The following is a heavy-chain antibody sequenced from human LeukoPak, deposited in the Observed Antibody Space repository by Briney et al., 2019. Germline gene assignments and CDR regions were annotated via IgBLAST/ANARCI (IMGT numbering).Heavy chain of an antibody. D-gene: IGHD1-1*01. V-gene: IGHV3-33*01. CDR2: IWYDGSNK. CDR1: RFTFSNYG. J-gene: IGHJ5*02. Sequence: GRSLRLSCAASRFTFSNYGMHWVRQAPGKGLEWVAVIWYDGSNKYYADSVKGRFTISRDNSKNTLYLQMNSLRAEDTAVYYCARNWNNCFDPWGQGTLVTVSS. CDR3: ARNWNNCFDP.